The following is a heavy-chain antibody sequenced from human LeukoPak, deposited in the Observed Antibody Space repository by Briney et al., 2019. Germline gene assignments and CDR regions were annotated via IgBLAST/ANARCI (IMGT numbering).Heavy chain of an antibody. Sequence: GGSLRLSCAASGFTFSSYEMNWVRQAPGKGLEWVSYISSSGSTIYYADSVNGRFTISRDNAKSSLYLQMKSMRAADTAVYYCARDVDTAMGFGFDYWGQGTLVTVSS. CDR1: GFTFSSYE. D-gene: IGHD5-18*01. V-gene: IGHV3-48*03. J-gene: IGHJ4*02. CDR3: ARDVDTAMGFGFDY. CDR2: ISSSGSTI.